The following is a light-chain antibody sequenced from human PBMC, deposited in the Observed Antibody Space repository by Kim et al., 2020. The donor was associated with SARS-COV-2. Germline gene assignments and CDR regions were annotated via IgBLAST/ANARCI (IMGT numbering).Light chain of an antibody. CDR2: KAS. J-gene: IGKJ1*01. CDR3: QQYNDYST. CDR1: QSISNW. Sequence: DIQMIQSPSTLSASVGDRVTITCRASQSISNWLAWYQQKPGKAPKLLIYKASSLGSGVPSRFSGSGSGTEFTLTISSLQPDDFATYYCQQYNDYSTFGQGTKVEIK. V-gene: IGKV1-5*03.